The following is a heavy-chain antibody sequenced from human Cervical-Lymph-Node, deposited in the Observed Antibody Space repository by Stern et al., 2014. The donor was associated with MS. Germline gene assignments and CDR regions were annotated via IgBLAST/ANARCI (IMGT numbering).Heavy chain of an antibody. CDR1: GFSFSRAA. J-gene: IGHJ4*02. D-gene: IGHD2/OR15-2a*01. Sequence: EVQLVESGGGLVQPGGSLRLSCAASGFSFSRAAMTWVRLAPGKGLEWVSLIAVSAVNTYYADSVKGRFTISRDNSEDTLYLQMNNLRAEDTAVYYCAKDIQLSYWGQGTLVTVSS. CDR2: IAVSAVNT. V-gene: IGHV3-23*04. CDR3: AKDIQLSY.